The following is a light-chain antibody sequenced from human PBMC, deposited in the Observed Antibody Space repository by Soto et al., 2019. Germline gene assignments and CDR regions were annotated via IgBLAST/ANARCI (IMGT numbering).Light chain of an antibody. V-gene: IGLV2-14*01. CDR3: TSYSSGSSLVV. Sequence: QSVLSQPASVSGSPGQSITISCTGTSSDVGGYNYVSWYQQHPGKAPKLMVFEVSKDNLPSGISNRFSGSKSGNTASLTISGLQAEDEADYYCTSYSSGSSLVVFGGGTQLTVL. J-gene: IGLJ2*01. CDR2: EVSKD. CDR1: SSDVGGYNY.